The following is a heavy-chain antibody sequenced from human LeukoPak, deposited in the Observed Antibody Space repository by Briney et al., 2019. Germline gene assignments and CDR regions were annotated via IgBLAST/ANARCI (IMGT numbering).Heavy chain of an antibody. CDR2: IYYSGST. D-gene: IGHD6-19*01. Sequence: SETLSLTXAVYGGSFSGYYWGWIRQPPGKGLEWIGSIYYSGSTYYNPSLKSRVTISVDTSKNQFSLKLSSVTAADTAVYYCARLSRAVAGKDYFDYWGQGTLVTASS. V-gene: IGHV4-39*01. J-gene: IGHJ4*02. CDR1: GGSFSGYY. CDR3: ARLSRAVAGKDYFDY.